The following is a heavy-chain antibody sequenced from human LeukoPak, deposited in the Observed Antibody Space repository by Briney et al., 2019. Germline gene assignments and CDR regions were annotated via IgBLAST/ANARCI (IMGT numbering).Heavy chain of an antibody. CDR1: GFTFNNHA. Sequence: PGGSLRLSCAASGFTFNNHAMNWVRQAPGKGLEWVSSISSGGGSTNYADSVKGRFTISRDNSKNTLSLEMNSLRADDTAVYFCAKGRVVTTSPLNYWGQGTLVTVSS. J-gene: IGHJ4*02. V-gene: IGHV3-23*01. CDR2: ISSGGGST. CDR3: AKGRVVTTSPLNY. D-gene: IGHD2-21*02.